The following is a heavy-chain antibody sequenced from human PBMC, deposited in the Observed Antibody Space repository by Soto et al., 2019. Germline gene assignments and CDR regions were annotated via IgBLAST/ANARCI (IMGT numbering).Heavy chain of an antibody. Sequence: GGSLRLSCAASGFTFSSYAMSWVRQAPGKGLEWVSAISGSAGSTYYADSVKGRFTISRDNSKNTLYLQMNSLRAEDTAVFYCTKDLWPYLPAGGELDSWGQGTLVTVSS. V-gene: IGHV3-23*01. CDR3: TKDLWPYLPAGGELDS. CDR2: ISGSAGST. CDR1: GFTFSSYA. D-gene: IGHD3-16*01. J-gene: IGHJ4*02.